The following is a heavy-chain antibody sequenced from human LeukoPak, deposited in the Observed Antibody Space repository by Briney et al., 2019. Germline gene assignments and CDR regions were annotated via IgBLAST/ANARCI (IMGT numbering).Heavy chain of an antibody. Sequence: PGGSLRLSCAASGFTFVSYAMNWVRQAPGKGLEWVSAISGGGGTTYYADSVKGRFTSSRDNSKNTLYLQMNSLRAEDTAVYYCAKDSSGWLTGYFDYWGQGTLVTVSS. D-gene: IGHD6-19*01. CDR2: ISGGGGTT. J-gene: IGHJ4*02. CDR3: AKDSSGWLTGYFDY. V-gene: IGHV3-23*01. CDR1: GFTFVSYA.